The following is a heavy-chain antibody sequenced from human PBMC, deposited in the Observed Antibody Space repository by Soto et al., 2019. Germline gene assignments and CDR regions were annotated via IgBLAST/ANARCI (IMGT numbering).Heavy chain of an antibody. J-gene: IGHJ4*02. Sequence: GSLSLSCAASGFTLTDYSMSWIRQAPGKGLEWLAFIDSRGRTLSYADSVKGRFTISRDNAKNSLYLQMHSLRADDTAVYYCARQAARNYIDSWGQGDVVTVSS. CDR1: GFTLTDYS. V-gene: IGHV3-11*01. CDR2: IDSRGRTL. D-gene: IGHD6-6*01. CDR3: ARQAARNYIDS.